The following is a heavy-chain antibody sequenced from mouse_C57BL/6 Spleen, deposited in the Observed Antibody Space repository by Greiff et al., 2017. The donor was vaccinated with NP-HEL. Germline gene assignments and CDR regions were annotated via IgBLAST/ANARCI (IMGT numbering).Heavy chain of an antibody. D-gene: IGHD1-1*01. Sequence: EVQLQESEGGLVQPGSSMKLSCTASGFTFSDYYMAWVRQVPEKGLEWVANINYDGSSTYYLDSLKSRFIISRDNAKNILYLQMSSLKSEDTATYYCARDEGVTTVVADWYFDVWGTGTTVTVSS. CDR2: INYDGSST. CDR1: GFTFSDYY. V-gene: IGHV5-16*01. CDR3: ARDEGVTTVVADWYFDV. J-gene: IGHJ1*03.